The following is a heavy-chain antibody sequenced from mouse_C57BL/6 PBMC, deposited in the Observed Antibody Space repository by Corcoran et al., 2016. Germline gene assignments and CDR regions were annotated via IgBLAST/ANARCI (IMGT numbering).Heavy chain of an antibody. V-gene: IGHV1-76*01. D-gene: IGHD1-1*01. CDR3: ARGRIYPYPYFDY. Sequence: QVQLKQSGAELVRPGASVKLSCKASGYTFTDYYINWVKQRPGQGLEWIARIYPGSGNTYYNEKFKGKATLTAEKSSSTAYMQLSSLTSEDSAVYFCARGRIYPYPYFDYWGQGTTLTVSS. CDR1: GYTFTDYY. J-gene: IGHJ2*01. CDR2: IYPGSGNT.